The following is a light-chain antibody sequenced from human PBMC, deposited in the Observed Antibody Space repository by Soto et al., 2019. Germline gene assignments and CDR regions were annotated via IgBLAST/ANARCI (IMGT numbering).Light chain of an antibody. CDR2: DAS. CDR3: QQRSNWPVYT. V-gene: IGKV3-11*01. J-gene: IGKJ2*01. CDR1: QSVSSY. Sequence: EIVLTQSPATLSLSPGERATLSCRASQSVSSYLAWYQQKPGQAPRLLIYDASNRATGIPARFSGSGSGTDFTLTISSLAHEDFAVYYCQQRSNWPVYTFGQGTKLEIK.